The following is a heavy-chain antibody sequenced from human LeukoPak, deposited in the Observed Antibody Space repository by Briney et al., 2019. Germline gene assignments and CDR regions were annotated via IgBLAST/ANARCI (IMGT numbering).Heavy chain of an antibody. CDR2: IYYSGST. V-gene: IGHV4-31*03. D-gene: IGHD2-21*01. CDR1: GGSISSGGYY. J-gene: IGHJ4*02. CDR3: ARVRRDTVDY. Sequence: SETLSLTCTVSGGSISSGGYYWSWIRQHPGKGLEWIGYIYYSGSTYYNPSLKSRVTISVDTSKNQFSLKLSSVTAADTAVYYCARVRRDTVDYWGQGTLVTVSS.